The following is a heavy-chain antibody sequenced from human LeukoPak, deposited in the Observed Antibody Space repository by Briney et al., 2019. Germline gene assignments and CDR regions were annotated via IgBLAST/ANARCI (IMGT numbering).Heavy chain of an antibody. Sequence: ASVKVSCKASGGTFSSYAISWVRQAPGQGLEWMGRIIPILGIANYAQKFQGRVTITTDESTSTAYMELSSLRSEDTAVYYCARAFYGSGDSTYYYYYMDVWGKGTTVTVSS. CDR1: GGTFSSYA. V-gene: IGHV1-69*04. CDR2: IIPILGIA. D-gene: IGHD3-10*01. J-gene: IGHJ6*03. CDR3: ARAFYGSGDSTYYYYYMDV.